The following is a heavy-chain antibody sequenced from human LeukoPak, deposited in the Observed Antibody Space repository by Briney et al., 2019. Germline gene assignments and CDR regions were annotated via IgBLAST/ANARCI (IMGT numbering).Heavy chain of an antibody. V-gene: IGHV5-51*01. CDR1: EYSFTNYW. J-gene: IGHJ3*01. CDR3: ARRRTRPEAFDL. Sequence: GESLKISCKGSEYSFTNYWIGWVRQTPGKGLEWMGVIYPGDSSTRYSPSFQGQVTISADKSITTAYLQWSSLKASDTAMYYCARRRTRPEAFDLWGQGTMVTVSS. D-gene: IGHD1-14*01. CDR2: IYPGDSST.